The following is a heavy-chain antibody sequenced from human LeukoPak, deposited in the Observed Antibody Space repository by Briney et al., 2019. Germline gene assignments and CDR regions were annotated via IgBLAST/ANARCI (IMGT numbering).Heavy chain of an antibody. D-gene: IGHD3-9*01. J-gene: IGHJ4*02. CDR2: INHSGST. Sequence: PSETLSLTCAVYGGSFSGYYWSWIRQPPGKGLEWIGEINHSGSTNYNPSLKSRVTISVDTSKNQFSLKLSSVTAADTAVYYCARRTYAVKLRYFDWWYGYWGQGTLVTVSS. CDR1: GGSFSGYY. CDR3: ARRTYAVKLRYFDWWYGY. V-gene: IGHV4-34*01.